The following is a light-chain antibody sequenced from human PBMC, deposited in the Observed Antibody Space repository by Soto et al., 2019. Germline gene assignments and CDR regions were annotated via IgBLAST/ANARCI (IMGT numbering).Light chain of an antibody. CDR1: QNINSW. CDR3: QQYNVYSWT. V-gene: IGKV1-5*03. J-gene: IGKJ1*01. CDR2: EAS. Sequence: DIHVTQSPSTLSASVGERVTITFRASQNINSWLAWYQQKPGKAPKLMIYEASSLEKGVPARFGGSGSGTEFTLTISSLQPDDFATYYCQQYNVYSWTLGQGTKVDI.